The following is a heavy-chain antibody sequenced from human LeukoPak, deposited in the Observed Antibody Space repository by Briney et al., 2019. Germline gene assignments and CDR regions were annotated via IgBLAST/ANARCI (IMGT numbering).Heavy chain of an antibody. D-gene: IGHD4-11*01. CDR1: GFTVSSNY. CDR2: IYSGGST. Sequence: TGGSLRLSCAASGFTVSSNYMSWVRQAPGKGLEWVSVIYSGGSTYYADSVKGRFTISRDNSKNTLYPQTNSLRAEDTAVYYCARGLTTVTPLDIWGQGTMVTVSS. CDR3: ARGLTTVTPLDI. V-gene: IGHV3-66*02. J-gene: IGHJ3*02.